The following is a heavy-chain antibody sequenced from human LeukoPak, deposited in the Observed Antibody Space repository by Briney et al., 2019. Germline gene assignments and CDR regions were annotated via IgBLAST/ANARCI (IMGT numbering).Heavy chain of an antibody. Sequence: SETLSLTCAVSGYSISSGYYWGWIRQPPGKGLEWIGSIYHSGSTYYNPSLKSRVTISVDTSKNQFSLKLSSVTAADTAVYYCARERTVEEFFYWGQGTLVTVSS. J-gene: IGHJ4*02. CDR2: IYHSGST. D-gene: IGHD3-3*01. CDR3: ARERTVEEFFY. V-gene: IGHV4-38-2*02. CDR1: GYSISSGYY.